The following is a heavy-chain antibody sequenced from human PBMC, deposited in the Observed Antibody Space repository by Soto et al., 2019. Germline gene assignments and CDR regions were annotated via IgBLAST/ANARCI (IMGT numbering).Heavy chain of an antibody. J-gene: IGHJ4*02. D-gene: IGHD3-22*01. Sequence: QVQLVQSGAEVKKPGSSVKVSCKASGGTFSRYAISWVRQAPGQGLEWMGGIIPIFGTANYAQKFQGRVTMTTDTSTSTAYMELRSLRSDDTAVYYCARWYYYDSSGYYFDYWGQGTLVTVSS. V-gene: IGHV1-69*06. CDR2: IIPIFGTA. CDR3: ARWYYYDSSGYYFDY. CDR1: GGTFSRYA.